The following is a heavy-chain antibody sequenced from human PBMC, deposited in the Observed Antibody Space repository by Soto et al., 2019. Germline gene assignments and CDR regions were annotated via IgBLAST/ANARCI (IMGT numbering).Heavy chain of an antibody. Sequence: SQTLSLTCAISGDSVSSNSAAWNWIRQSPSRGLEWLGRTYYRSKWYNDYAVSVKSRITISPDTSKNQFSLQLNSVTPEDTAVYYCARGPYDSSGYYYANFDYWGQGTLVTVSS. J-gene: IGHJ4*02. D-gene: IGHD3-22*01. V-gene: IGHV6-1*01. CDR3: ARGPYDSSGYYYANFDY. CDR2: TYYRSKWYN. CDR1: GDSVSSNSAA.